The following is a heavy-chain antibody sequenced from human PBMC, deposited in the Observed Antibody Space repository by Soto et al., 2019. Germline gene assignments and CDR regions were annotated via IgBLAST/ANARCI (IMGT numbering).Heavy chain of an antibody. Sequence: ASVKVSCKTSGYTFTRNGIRWVRQAPGQGLEWMGWIKPNSGNTMYTQKLQGRVIMTTDTSTSTAYMELRSLRSDDTAIYYCVKDRDSNSWPSRDVWGPGTTVTVYS. J-gene: IGHJ6*02. CDR3: VKDRDSNSWPSRDV. CDR1: GYTFTRNG. V-gene: IGHV1-18*01. CDR2: IKPNSGNT. D-gene: IGHD3-22*01.